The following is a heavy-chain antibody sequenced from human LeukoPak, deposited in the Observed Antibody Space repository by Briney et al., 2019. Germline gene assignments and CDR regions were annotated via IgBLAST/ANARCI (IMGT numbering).Heavy chain of an antibody. V-gene: IGHV4-34*01. J-gene: IGHJ6*02. CDR3: ARVVPAARVNYYYYGMDV. Sequence: SETLSLTCAVYGGSFSGYYWSWIRQPPGKGLEWIGEINHSGSTDYNPSLKSRVTISVDTSKNQFSLKLSSVTAADTAVYYCARVVPAARVNYYYYGMDVWGQGTTVTVS. CDR2: INHSGST. CDR1: GGSFSGYY. D-gene: IGHD2-2*01.